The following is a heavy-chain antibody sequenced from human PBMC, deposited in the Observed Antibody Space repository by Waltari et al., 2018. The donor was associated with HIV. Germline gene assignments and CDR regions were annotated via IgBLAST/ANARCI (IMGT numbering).Heavy chain of an antibody. CDR1: NFRVSGKH. D-gene: IGHD3-10*01. CDR3: ATGVRYYGP. Sequence: AESGGRLIQPGGSLGLSCTASNFRVSGKHVTWIRQAPGGSLEWVAVIYPDDTTHYADSVIGRFTISRAKSRTTVLLLMNGLFVDDTATYFCATGVRYYGPWGQGTRVTVSS. J-gene: IGHJ5*02. CDR2: IYPDDTT. V-gene: IGHV3-53*01.